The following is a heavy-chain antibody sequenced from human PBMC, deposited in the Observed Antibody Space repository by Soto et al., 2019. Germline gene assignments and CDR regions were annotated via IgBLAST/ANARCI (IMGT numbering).Heavy chain of an antibody. CDR3: ALGDSGSDSFYFVY. V-gene: IGHV4-34*01. CDR2: INHSGST. D-gene: IGHD5-12*01. J-gene: IGHJ4*02. Sequence: LSLTCAVYGGSFSGYYWSWIRQPPGKGLEWIGEINHSGSTNYNPSLKSRVTISVDTSKNQFSLKLSSVTAADTAVYYCALGDSGSDSFYFVYWGQGTLVTVSS. CDR1: GGSFSGYY.